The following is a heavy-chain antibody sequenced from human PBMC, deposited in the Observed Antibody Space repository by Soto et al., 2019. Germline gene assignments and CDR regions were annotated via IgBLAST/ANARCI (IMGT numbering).Heavy chain of an antibody. CDR2: INHSGST. CDR3: AQRRLYYGSGSYPFDY. D-gene: IGHD3-10*01. CDR1: GGSFSGYY. J-gene: IGHJ4*02. V-gene: IGHV4-34*01. Sequence: PSETLSLTCAVYGGSFSGYYWSWIRQPPGKGLERIGEINHSGSTNYNPSLKSRVTISVDTSKNQFSLKLSSVTAADTAVYYCAQRRLYYGSGSYPFDYWGQGTLVTVSS.